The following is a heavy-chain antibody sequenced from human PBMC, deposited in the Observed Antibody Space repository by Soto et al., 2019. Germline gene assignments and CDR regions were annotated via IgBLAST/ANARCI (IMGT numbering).Heavy chain of an antibody. CDR3: ARDMTRTVVPYFDF. CDR2: IIPIFGTT. J-gene: IGHJ4*02. CDR1: GGTFSSLA. D-gene: IGHD1-7*01. Sequence: QVQLVQSGAEVKRPGSSVRVSCKASGGTFSSLAINWIRQAPGQGLEWMGGIIPIFGTTKHAETFRGRVTITADESTSTVSMELSGLRSEDTAVYYCARDMTRTVVPYFDFWGQGTLVTVSS. V-gene: IGHV1-69*01.